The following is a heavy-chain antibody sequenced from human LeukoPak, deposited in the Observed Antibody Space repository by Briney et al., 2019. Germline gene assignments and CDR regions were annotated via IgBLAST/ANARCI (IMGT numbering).Heavy chain of an antibody. D-gene: IGHD3-10*01. CDR3: ARGSGSYHDY. V-gene: IGHV3-30*04. CDR2: ISYEGSNK. J-gene: IGHJ4*02. Sequence: GGSLRLSCAASGVTFSSYAMHWVRQAAGKGLEWVAVISYEGSNKYYADSVKGRFTISRDNSKNTLYLQMNSLRAEDTAVYYCARGSGSYHDYWGQGTLVTVSS. CDR1: GVTFSSYA.